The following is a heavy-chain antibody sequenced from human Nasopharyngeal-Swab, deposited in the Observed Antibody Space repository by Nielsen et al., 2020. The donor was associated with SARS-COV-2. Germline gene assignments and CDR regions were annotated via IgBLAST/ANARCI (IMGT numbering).Heavy chain of an antibody. CDR3: AHITRGVERDTIFGVPLASLSYYYMDV. Sequence: SGPTLVKPTQTITLTCSFSGFSLTTSGVGVAWIRQPPGKALEWLALIYLDDDQRYNPSLKTRLTINKDTTKDQVVLTLTNMGPVDSGTYYCAHITRGVERDTIFGVPLASLSYYYMDVWGKGTTVTVS. J-gene: IGHJ6*03. CDR1: GFSLTTSGVG. D-gene: IGHD3-3*01. V-gene: IGHV2-5*02. CDR2: IYLDDDQ.